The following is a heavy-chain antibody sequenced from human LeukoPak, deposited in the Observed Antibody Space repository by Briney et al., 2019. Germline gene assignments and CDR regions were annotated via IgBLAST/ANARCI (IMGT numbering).Heavy chain of an antibody. V-gene: IGHV4-38-2*01. Sequence: PSETLSLTCAVSGYSISSGYYWGWIRQPPGKGLEWIGSIYHSGSTYYNPSLKSRVTISVDTSKNQFSLKLSSVTAADTAVYYCASYYTARGTFDYWGRGTLVTVSS. CDR3: ASYYTARGTFDY. CDR2: IYHSGST. J-gene: IGHJ4*02. CDR1: GYSISSGYY. D-gene: IGHD3-3*01.